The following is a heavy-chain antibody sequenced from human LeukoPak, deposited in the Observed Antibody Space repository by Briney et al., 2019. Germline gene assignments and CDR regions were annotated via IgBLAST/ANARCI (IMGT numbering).Heavy chain of an antibody. J-gene: IGHJ4*02. CDR3: ARISYSGSSFDY. Sequence: PGGSLRLSCAPSGFIISSSAMSWVRQAPGKGLEWVSSISDAGGITYYVDSVKGRFTCSRDNSRNTLYLQMNSLRAEDTAVYYCARISYSGSSFDYWGQGALVTVSS. CDR2: ISDAGGIT. D-gene: IGHD1-26*01. CDR1: GFIISSSA. V-gene: IGHV3-23*01.